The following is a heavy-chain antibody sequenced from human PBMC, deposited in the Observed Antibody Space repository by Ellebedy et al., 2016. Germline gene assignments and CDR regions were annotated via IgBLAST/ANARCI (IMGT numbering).Heavy chain of an antibody. V-gene: IGHV1-69*13. CDR2: IIPIFGTA. CDR3: AREGIAVAGDAFDI. CDR1: GGTFSSYA. Sequence: SVKVSXXASGGTFSSYAISWVRQAPGQRLEWMGGIIPIFGTANYAQKFQGRVTITADESTSTAYMELSSLRSEDTAVYYCAREGIAVAGDAFDIWGQGTMVTVSS. J-gene: IGHJ3*02. D-gene: IGHD6-19*01.